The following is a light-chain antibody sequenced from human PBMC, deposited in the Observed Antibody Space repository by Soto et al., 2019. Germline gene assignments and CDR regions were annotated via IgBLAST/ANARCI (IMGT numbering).Light chain of an antibody. J-gene: IGKJ1*01. Sequence: ETVVTQSPGTLSLSPGERATLSCRASQSVDSNYLAWYQQKPGQAPRLLIYGASTRATGIPDRFSGSGSGTDFTLTISRLEPEDFAVYYCQQYGSSPRTFGQGTKVEIK. CDR3: QQYGSSPRT. V-gene: IGKV3-20*01. CDR1: QSVDSNY. CDR2: GAS.